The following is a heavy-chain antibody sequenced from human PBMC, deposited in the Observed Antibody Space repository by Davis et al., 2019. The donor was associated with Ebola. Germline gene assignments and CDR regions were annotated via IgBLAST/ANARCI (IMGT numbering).Heavy chain of an antibody. CDR2: IDPRDSFT. J-gene: IGHJ4*02. CDR1: ENCFPDW. V-gene: IGHV5-10-1*01. D-gene: IGHD2-21*02. Sequence: GESLKPPCQCPENCFPDWIRWFRQLPGKGLEFMGRIDPRDSFTTYSPSFEGHVTISADKSISTAYLQWSSLKASDTAMYYCARVNCGGDCYSFDYWGQGTLVTVSS. CDR3: ARVNCGGDCYSFDY.